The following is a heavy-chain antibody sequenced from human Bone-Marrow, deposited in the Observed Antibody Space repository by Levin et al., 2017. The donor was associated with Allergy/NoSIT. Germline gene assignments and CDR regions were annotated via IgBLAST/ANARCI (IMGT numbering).Heavy chain of an antibody. Sequence: GESLKISCAASGFRFSAYGMHWVRQAPGKGLEWVAVISYDGNKEYYADSVKGRFTISRDNSKNTLYLQMNSLRAEDTAVYYCAKDSSSFSAYYYYYLDVWGKETTVTVSS. V-gene: IGHV3-30*18. CDR2: ISYDGNKE. D-gene: IGHD3-3*01. CDR3: AKDSSSFSAYYYYYLDV. CDR1: GFRFSAYG. J-gene: IGHJ6*03.